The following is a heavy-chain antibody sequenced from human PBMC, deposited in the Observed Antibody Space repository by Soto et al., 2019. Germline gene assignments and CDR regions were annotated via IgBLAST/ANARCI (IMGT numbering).Heavy chain of an antibody. D-gene: IGHD5-12*01. CDR2: ITSESSYI. V-gene: IGHV3-21*01. J-gene: IGHJ4*02. CDR1: GFTFSNYG. CDR3: ARVDGYTYPNDY. Sequence: GGSLRLSCAASGFTFSNYGMSWVRQAPGKGLEWVSSITSESSYIYYADSLKGRFTISRDNAKNSLYLQMNSLRAEDTAVYYCARVDGYTYPNDYRGQGTLVTVPS.